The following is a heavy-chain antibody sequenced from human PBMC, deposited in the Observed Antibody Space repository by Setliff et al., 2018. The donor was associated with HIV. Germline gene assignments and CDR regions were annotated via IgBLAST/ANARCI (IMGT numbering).Heavy chain of an antibody. CDR3: ARAPFYYGSGSYQAFDY. D-gene: IGHD3-10*01. V-gene: IGHV4-34*10. CDR2: INHNGLT. J-gene: IGHJ4*02. CDR1: VGSFNGHY. Sequence: SETLSLTCAVYVGSFNGHYWAWIRQSPGKGLEWIGEINHNGLTTYNPALTGRVIMSVETSKNQFSLKLSSVTAADTAVYYCARAPFYYGSGSYQAFDYWGQGTLGTVSS.